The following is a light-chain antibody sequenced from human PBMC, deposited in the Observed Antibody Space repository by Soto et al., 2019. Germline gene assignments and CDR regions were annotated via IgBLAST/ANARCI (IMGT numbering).Light chain of an antibody. Sequence: EIVLTQSPATLSLSPGERATLSCRASQSVSSYLAWYQQKPGQAPRLLIYDASNRATGIPARFSGSRSGTDFTLTISSLEPEDFAVYYCQQRSNWPTWTFGQWTKVEIK. CDR1: QSVSSY. CDR2: DAS. CDR3: QQRSNWPTWT. V-gene: IGKV3-11*01. J-gene: IGKJ1*01.